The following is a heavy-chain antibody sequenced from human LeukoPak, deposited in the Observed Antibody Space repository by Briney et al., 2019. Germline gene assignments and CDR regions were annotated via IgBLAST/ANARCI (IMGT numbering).Heavy chain of an antibody. J-gene: IGHJ3*01. Sequence: SETLSLTCTVSGGSISGYYWIWIRQPAGKGLEWIGRIYTSGSANYNPSLKSRVTLSEDTYKNQFSLRQSYVIAADAAVYYCARGGGYSSSLNAFDVWGQGTMVTVSS. CDR3: ARGGGYSSSLNAFDV. CDR2: IYTSGSA. CDR1: GGSISGYY. D-gene: IGHD6-13*01. V-gene: IGHV4-4*07.